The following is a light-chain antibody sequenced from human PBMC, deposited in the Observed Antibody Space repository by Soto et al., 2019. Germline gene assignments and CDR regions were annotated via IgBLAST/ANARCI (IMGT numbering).Light chain of an antibody. J-gene: IGKJ1*01. Sequence: EILFTQSPATLSLSPGERATLSCRASQSVSSYLAWYQQKPGQAPRLLIYDASNRATGIPARFSGSGSGTDFTLTISRLEPEDFSVYYCQQRSNWPRTFGQGTKVDI. CDR3: QQRSNWPRT. CDR1: QSVSSY. V-gene: IGKV3-11*01. CDR2: DAS.